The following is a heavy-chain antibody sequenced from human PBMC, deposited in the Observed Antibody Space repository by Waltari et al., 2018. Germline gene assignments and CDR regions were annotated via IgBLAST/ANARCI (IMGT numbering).Heavy chain of an antibody. V-gene: IGHV4-34*01. CDR1: GGSFSGYY. CDR2: INHSGST. CDR3: ARGVSGITFGGVIAYYFDY. D-gene: IGHD3-16*02. Sequence: QVQLQQWGAGLLKPSETLSLTCAVYGGSFSGYYWSWIRQPQGKGLEWIGEINHSGSTNYNPSLKRRVTISVDTSKNQFSLKLSSVTAADTAVYYCARGVSGITFGGVIAYYFDYWGQGTLVTVSS. J-gene: IGHJ4*02.